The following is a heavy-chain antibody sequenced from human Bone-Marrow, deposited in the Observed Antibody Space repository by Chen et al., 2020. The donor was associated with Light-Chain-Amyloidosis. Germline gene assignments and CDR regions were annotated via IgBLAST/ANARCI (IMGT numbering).Heavy chain of an antibody. CDR1: GFTLNSYT. Sequence: EVQLVESGGGLVKPGGSLRLSCRASGFTLNSYTMKWVRQAPGKGLEWVSSMTNRGSKIYYADSVKGRFTISRDNAENSVYLQMNSLRVEDTALYYCARGKAVAVFDYGMDVWGQGTTVTVSS. J-gene: IGHJ6*02. CDR3: ARGKAVAVFDYGMDV. CDR2: MTNRGSKI. V-gene: IGHV3-21*01. D-gene: IGHD6-19*01.